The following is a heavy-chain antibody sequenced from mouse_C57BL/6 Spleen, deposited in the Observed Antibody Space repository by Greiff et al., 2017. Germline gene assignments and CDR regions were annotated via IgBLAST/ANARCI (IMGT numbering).Heavy chain of an antibody. D-gene: IGHD1-2*01. J-gene: IGHJ4*01. CDR2: IYPRSGNT. Sequence: QVHVKQSGAELARPGASVKLSCKASGYTFTSYGISWVKQRTGQGLEWIGEIYPRSGNTYYNEKFKGKATLTADKSSSTAYMELRSLTSEDSAVYFCARHSTTAWGDYWGQGTSVTVSS. CDR1: GYTFTSYG. CDR3: ARHSTTAWGDY. V-gene: IGHV1-81*01.